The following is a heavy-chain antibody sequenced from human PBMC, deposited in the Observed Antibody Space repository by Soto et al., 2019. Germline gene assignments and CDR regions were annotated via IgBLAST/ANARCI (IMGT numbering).Heavy chain of an antibody. J-gene: IGHJ4*02. CDR2: ISGSGGST. Sequence: GGSLRLSCAASGFTFSSYAMIWVRQSPWKGLEWVSAISGSGGSTYYADSVKGRFTISRDNSKNTLYLQMNSLRAEDTAVYYCAKDLFRGTAMVLFDYWGQGTLVTVSS. CDR3: AKDLFRGTAMVLFDY. D-gene: IGHD5-18*01. V-gene: IGHV3-23*01. CDR1: GFTFSSYA.